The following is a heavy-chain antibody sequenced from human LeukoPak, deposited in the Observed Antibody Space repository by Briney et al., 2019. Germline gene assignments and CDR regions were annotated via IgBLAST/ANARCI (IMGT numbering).Heavy chain of an antibody. CDR1: GGSISSSNYY. CDR3: ASQTGYSYGSLYYFDY. D-gene: IGHD5-18*01. V-gene: IGHV4-39*01. J-gene: IGHJ4*02. CDR2: IYYSGST. Sequence: ASETLSLTCTVSGGSISSSNYYWGWIRQPPGKGLEWIGSIYYSGSTYYNPSLKSRVTISVDTSKNQFSLKLSSVTAADTTVYCCASQTGYSYGSLYYFDYWGQGTLVTVSS.